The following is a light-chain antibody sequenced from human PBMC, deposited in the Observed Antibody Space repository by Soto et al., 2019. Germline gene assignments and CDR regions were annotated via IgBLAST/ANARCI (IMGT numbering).Light chain of an antibody. CDR1: SSDVGGSNY. V-gene: IGLV2-8*01. Sequence: QPVLTQPPSASGSPGQSVTISCTGTSSDVGGSNYVSWYQQHPGKAPKLMIYEVTKRPSGVPDRFSGSRSGNTASLTVSGLQAEDEADYYCSSYAGSNRVFGGGTKLTVL. CDR2: EVT. J-gene: IGLJ3*02. CDR3: SSYAGSNRV.